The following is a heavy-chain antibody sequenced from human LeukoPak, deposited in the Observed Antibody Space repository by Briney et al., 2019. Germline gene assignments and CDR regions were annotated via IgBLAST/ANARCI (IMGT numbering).Heavy chain of an antibody. J-gene: IGHJ4*02. CDR2: IVVGSGNT. V-gene: IGHV1-58*02. D-gene: IGHD3-22*01. Sequence: SVKVSCKASGFTFTSSAMQWVRQARGQRLEWIGWIVVGSGNTNYAQKFQERVTITRDMSTSTAYMELSSLRSEDTAVYYCAALPHYYDSSGXXXDYWGQGTLVTVSS. CDR3: AALPHYYDSSGXXXDY. CDR1: GFTFTSSA.